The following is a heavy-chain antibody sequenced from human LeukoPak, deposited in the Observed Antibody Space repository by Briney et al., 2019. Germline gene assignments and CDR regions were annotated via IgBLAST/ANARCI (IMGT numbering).Heavy chain of an antibody. D-gene: IGHD6-19*01. CDR3: ARGKEWEQWLADDYYYGMDV. CDR2: IYTSGST. J-gene: IGHJ6*02. Sequence: PSETLSLTCTVSGGSISSYYWSWIRQPAGKGLEWIGRIYTSGSTNYNPSLKSRVTMSVDTSKNQFSLKLSSVTAADTAVYYCARGKEWEQWLADDYYYGMDVWGQGTTVTVSS. CDR1: GGSISSYY. V-gene: IGHV4-4*07.